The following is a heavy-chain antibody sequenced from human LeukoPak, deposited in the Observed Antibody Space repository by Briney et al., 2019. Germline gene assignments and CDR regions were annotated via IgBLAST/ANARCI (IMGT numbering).Heavy chain of an antibody. V-gene: IGHV4-61*02. J-gene: IGHJ3*02. CDR1: GNSISSGDNY. CDR3: ARQGVTMVRGVKNAFDI. D-gene: IGHD3-10*01. CDR2: IYTSGST. Sequence: SETLSLTCTVSGNSISSGDNYWSWIRQPAGKGLEWIGRIYTSGSTNYNPSLKSRVTISGDTSKNQFSLKLSSVTAADTAVYSCARQGVTMVRGVKNAFDIWGQGTVVTVSS.